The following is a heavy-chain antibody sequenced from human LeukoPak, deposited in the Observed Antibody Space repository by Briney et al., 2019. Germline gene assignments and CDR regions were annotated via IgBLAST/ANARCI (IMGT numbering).Heavy chain of an antibody. CDR2: IIPIFGTA. V-gene: IGHV1-69*13. D-gene: IGHD3-10*01. J-gene: IGHJ5*02. CDR1: GCTFSSYA. CDR3: ASSARGVITPWWFDP. Sequence: ASVKVSCKASGCTFSSYAISWVRQAPGQGLEWMGGIIPIFGTANYAQKFQGRVTITADESTSTAYMELSSLRSEDTAVYYCASSARGVITPWWFDPWGQGTLVTVSS.